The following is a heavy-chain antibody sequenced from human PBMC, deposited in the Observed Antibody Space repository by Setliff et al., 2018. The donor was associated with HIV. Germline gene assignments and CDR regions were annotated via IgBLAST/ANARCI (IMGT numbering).Heavy chain of an antibody. V-gene: IGHV3-30*04. D-gene: IGHD5-18*01. J-gene: IGHJ3*02. CDR2: ILYDGSKK. CDR3: ARAHFGYTYVHRVSWGSDAFDI. Sequence: GGSLRLSCEASGFTFSAYAMYWVRQAPGKGLEWVAAILYDGSKKFYTDSAKGRFTISRDNTKNSLYLQMNSVRTDDTAVYYCARAHFGYTYVHRVSWGSDAFDIWGQGTMVTVSS. CDR1: GFTFSAYA.